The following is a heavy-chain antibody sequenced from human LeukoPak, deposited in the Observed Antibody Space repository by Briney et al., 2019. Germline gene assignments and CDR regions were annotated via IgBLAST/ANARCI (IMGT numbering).Heavy chain of an antibody. CDR1: GYTFTSYD. CDR2: MNPNSGNT. CDR3: ARSSYCSGGSCYSGDFFDH. V-gene: IGHV1-8*01. Sequence: EASVKVSCKASGYTFTSYDINWVRQATGQGLEWMGWMNPNSGNTGYAQKFQGRVTMTRNTSISTAYMELSSLRSEDTAVYYCARSSYCSGGSCYSGDFFDHWGQGTLVTVSS. D-gene: IGHD2-15*01. J-gene: IGHJ4*02.